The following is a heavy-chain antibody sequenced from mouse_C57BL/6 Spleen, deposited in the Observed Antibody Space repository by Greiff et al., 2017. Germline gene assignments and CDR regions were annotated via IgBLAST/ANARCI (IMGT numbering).Heavy chain of an antibody. J-gene: IGHJ3*01. V-gene: IGHV1-62-2*01. CDR2: FYPGSGSI. CDR3: ARHEDRGMGFAY. D-gene: IGHD2-3*01. Sequence: VKLMESGAELVKPGASVKLSCKASGYTFTEYTIHWVKQRSGQGLEWIGWFYPGSGSIKYNEKFKDKATLTADKSSSTVYMELSRLTSEDSAVYFCARHEDRGMGFAYWGQGTLVTVSA. CDR1: GYTFTEYT.